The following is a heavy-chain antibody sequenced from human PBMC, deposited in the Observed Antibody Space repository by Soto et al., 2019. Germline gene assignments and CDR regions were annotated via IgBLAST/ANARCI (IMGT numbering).Heavy chain of an antibody. D-gene: IGHD2-2*01. CDR3: ALIKDCSRTDCYLAPFDP. V-gene: IGHV2-26*01. J-gene: IGHJ5*02. CDR1: GLSLSNGRLG. Sequence: QVTLKESGPVLVKPTETLTLTCTVSGLSLSNGRLGVSWIRQPPGKALEWLARIFSNDDKSYSTSLRSRLTISKDTSRSQVVLTMTNMDPLDSATYYCALIKDCSRTDCYLAPFDPWGQGTLVTVSS. CDR2: IFSNDDK.